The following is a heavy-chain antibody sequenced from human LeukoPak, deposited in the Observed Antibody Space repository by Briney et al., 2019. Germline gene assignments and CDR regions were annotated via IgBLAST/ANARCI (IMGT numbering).Heavy chain of an antibody. CDR1: GFTVSSNY. CDR2: IYSGGST. D-gene: IGHD5-24*01. CDR3: AREGDGYNSDY. J-gene: IGHJ4*02. Sequence: TGGSLRLSCAASGFTVSSNYMSWVRKAPGKGLEWVSVIYSGGSTYYADSVKGRFTISRDNSKNTLYLQMNSLRAEDTAVYYCAREGDGYNSDYWGQGTLVTVSS. V-gene: IGHV3-53*01.